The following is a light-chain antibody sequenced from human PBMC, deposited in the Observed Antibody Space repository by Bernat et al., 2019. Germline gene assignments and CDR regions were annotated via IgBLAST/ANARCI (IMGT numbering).Light chain of an antibody. V-gene: IGKV4-1*01. CDR3: QQYYSTPLP. CDR1: QSVLYSSNNKNY. CDR2: WAS. Sequence: DIVMTQSPDSLAVSLGERATINCKSSQSVLYSSNNKNYLAWYQQKPGQPPKLLIYWASTRESGVPDRFSGSGSGTDFTLTISSLQAEDVAVYYFQQYYSTPLPFGPWTKVDIK. J-gene: IGKJ3*01.